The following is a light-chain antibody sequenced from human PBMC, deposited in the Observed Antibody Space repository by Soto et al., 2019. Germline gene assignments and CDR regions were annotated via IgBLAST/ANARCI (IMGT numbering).Light chain of an antibody. CDR3: QQASSFPPT. Sequence: DIQMTQSPSSVSASVGERVTITFRASQDISSWLAWYQQKPGKAPKIMIYAASSLQGGVPSRFSGSGSGTEFTLTISSLQPEDFATYYCQQASSFPPTFGQGTRLEIK. V-gene: IGKV1-12*01. J-gene: IGKJ5*01. CDR2: AAS. CDR1: QDISSW.